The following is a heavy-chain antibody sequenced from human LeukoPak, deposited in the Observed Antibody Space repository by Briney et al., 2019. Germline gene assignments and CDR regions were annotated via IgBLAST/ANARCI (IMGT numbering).Heavy chain of an antibody. V-gene: IGHV3-30*03. CDR2: ISYDGSNK. D-gene: IGHD2-8*01. J-gene: IGHJ4*02. CDR3: ARWAVLMVYAGGFYFDY. CDR1: GFTFSSYG. Sequence: GGSLRLSCAASGFTFSSYGMHWVCQAPGKGLEWVAVISYDGSNKYYADSVKGRFTISRDNSKNTLYLQMNSLRAEDTAVYYCARWAVLMVYAGGFYFDYWGQGTLVTVSS.